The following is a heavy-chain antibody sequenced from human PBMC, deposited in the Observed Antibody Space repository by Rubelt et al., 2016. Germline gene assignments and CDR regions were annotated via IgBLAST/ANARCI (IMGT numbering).Heavy chain of an antibody. V-gene: IGHV4-39*07. CDR3: ASLPKDIVVVPAAFIDY. Sequence: QLQLQESGPGLVKPSETLSLTCTVSGGSISSSSYYWGWIRQPPGKGLEWIGSIYYSGSTYYNPSLKGGVTISVEPSKNQFSLKLSSVTAADTAVYYCASLPKDIVVVPAAFIDYWGQGTLVTVSS. J-gene: IGHJ4*02. CDR2: IYYSGST. CDR1: GGSISSSSYY. D-gene: IGHD2-2*01.